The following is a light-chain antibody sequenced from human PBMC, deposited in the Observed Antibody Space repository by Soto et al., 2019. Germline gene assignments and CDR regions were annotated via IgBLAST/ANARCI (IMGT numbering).Light chain of an antibody. CDR2: GAS. CDR1: QSVNSN. Sequence: EIVMTQSPATLSVSPGERATLSCRASQSVNSNLAWYQQKPGQAPRLLISGASTRATGIPARFSGSGSGTEFTLTISSLQSEDFAVYYCQQYNNWPQTFGQGTKVEIK. V-gene: IGKV3-15*01. CDR3: QQYNNWPQT. J-gene: IGKJ1*01.